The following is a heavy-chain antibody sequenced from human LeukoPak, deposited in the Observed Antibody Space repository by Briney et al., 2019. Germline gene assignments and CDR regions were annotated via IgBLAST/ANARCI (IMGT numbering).Heavy chain of an antibody. CDR1: GFTFSSYG. Sequence: GGSLRLSCAASGFTFSSYGMHWVRQAPGKGLEWVAFIRYDGSNEYYADSVKGRFTISRDNSKNTLYLQMNSLRAEDTAVYYCAKDPRGGMITFGGVIVDYWGQGTLVTVSS. V-gene: IGHV3-30*02. J-gene: IGHJ4*02. CDR3: AKDPRGGMITFGGVIVDY. D-gene: IGHD3-16*02. CDR2: IRYDGSNE.